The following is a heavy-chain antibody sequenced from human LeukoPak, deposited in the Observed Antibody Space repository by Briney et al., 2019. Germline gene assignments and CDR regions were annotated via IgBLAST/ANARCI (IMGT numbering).Heavy chain of an antibody. Sequence: SVKVSCKASGYTFTGYYMHWARQAPGQGLEWMGWINPNSGGTNYAQKFQGRVTMTRDTSISTAYMELSRLRSDDTAVYYCARTRVVWEAFDIWGQGTMVTVSS. J-gene: IGHJ3*02. CDR2: INPNSGGT. CDR3: ARTRVVWEAFDI. V-gene: IGHV1-2*02. CDR1: GYTFTGYY. D-gene: IGHD1-26*01.